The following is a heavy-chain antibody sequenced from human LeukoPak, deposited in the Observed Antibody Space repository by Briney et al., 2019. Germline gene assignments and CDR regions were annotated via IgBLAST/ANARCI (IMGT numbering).Heavy chain of an antibody. D-gene: IGHD4-17*01. CDR1: GFTFSSYE. Sequence: SGGSLILSCAASGFTFSSYEMNWVRQAPGKGLEWVSYISSSGSTIYYADSVKGRFTISRDNAKNSLYLQMNSLRAEDTAVYYCATYGQTTVTLWYWGQGTLVTVSS. CDR2: ISSSGSTI. V-gene: IGHV3-48*03. J-gene: IGHJ4*02. CDR3: ATYGQTTVTLWY.